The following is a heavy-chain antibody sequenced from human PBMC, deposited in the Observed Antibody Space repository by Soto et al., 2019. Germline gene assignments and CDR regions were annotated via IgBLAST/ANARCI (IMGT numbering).Heavy chain of an antibody. CDR2: INHSGST. J-gene: IGHJ5*02. CDR1: GGSFSGSY. V-gene: IGHV4-34*01. CDR3: ARPLKAAAGTNWFDP. D-gene: IGHD6-13*01. Sequence: PSETLSLTCAVYGGSFSGSYWSWIRQPPGKGLEWIGEINHSGSTNYNPSLKSRVTISVDTSKNQFSLKLSSVTAADTAVYYCARPLKAAAGTNWFDPWGQGTLVTVSS.